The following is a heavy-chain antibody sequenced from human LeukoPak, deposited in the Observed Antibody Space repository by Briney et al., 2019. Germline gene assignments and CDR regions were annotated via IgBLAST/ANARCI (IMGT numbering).Heavy chain of an antibody. CDR1: GFTFSNYT. Sequence: GGSLRLSCAASGFTFSNYTMNWVRQAPGKGLEWASGISGGGAYTYYADSVKGRFTISRDNSKTTLYLQMNSLRAEDKAVYYCAKGIGYDWNYDYFGCWGQGTPVTVSS. J-gene: IGHJ4*02. CDR2: ISGGGAYT. D-gene: IGHD1-7*01. CDR3: AKGIGYDWNYDYFGC. V-gene: IGHV3-23*01.